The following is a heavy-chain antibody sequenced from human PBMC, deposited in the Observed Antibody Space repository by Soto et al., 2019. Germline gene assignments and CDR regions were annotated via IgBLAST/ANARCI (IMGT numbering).Heavy chain of an antibody. D-gene: IGHD3-16*02. CDR3: AHLMITYAGVIADDAFDI. V-gene: IGHV2-5*02. CDR1: GFSLTTRQVG. J-gene: IGHJ3*02. CDR2: IYWDDDK. Sequence: QITLKESGPTLVKPTQTLTLTCTFSGFSLTTRQVGVRWIRQPPGQALEWLAVIYWDDDKRYSPSLKSRLATTKDTSKNQVVLTMTNVGPMDTATYYCAHLMITYAGVIADDAFDIWGQGTMVTVSS.